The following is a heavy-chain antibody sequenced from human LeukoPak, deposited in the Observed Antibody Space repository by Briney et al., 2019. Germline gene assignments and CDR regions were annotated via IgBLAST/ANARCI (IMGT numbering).Heavy chain of an antibody. CDR3: ARGARGYYDSSGYLDY. Sequence: PGGSLRLSCAASGFTVSSNYMSWVRQAPGKGLEWVSSISSSSSYIYYADSVKGRFTISRDNAKNSLYLQMNSLRAEDTAVYYCARGARGYYDSSGYLDYWGQGTLVTVSS. D-gene: IGHD3-22*01. V-gene: IGHV3-21*01. J-gene: IGHJ4*02. CDR1: GFTVSSNY. CDR2: ISSSSSYI.